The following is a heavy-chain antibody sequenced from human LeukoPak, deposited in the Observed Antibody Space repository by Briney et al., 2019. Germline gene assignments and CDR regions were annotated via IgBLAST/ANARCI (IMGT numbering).Heavy chain of an antibody. CDR3: AKGGAAMTDAPHGDVVTTTLDGFDI. CDR2: VSGSGGRT. J-gene: IGHJ3*02. CDR1: GFAFSAFA. V-gene: IGHV3-23*01. D-gene: IGHD2-21*02. Sequence: GGSLRLSCVASGFAFSAFAISWVRQAPGKGLEWVSAVSGSGGRTFYADSVRGRFTISRDNSKKTVFLQMDSLRAEDTAVYYCAKGGAAMTDAPHGDVVTTTLDGFDIWGQGTMATVSS.